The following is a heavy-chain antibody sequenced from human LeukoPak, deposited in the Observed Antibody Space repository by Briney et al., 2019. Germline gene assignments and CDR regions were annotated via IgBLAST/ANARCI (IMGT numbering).Heavy chain of an antibody. CDR3: ARPPLYCSSTSCHLDY. D-gene: IGHD2-2*01. Sequence: SETLSLTCTVSGGSISSYYWSWIRQPAGKGLEWIGRIYTSGSTNYNPSLKSRVTMSVDTSKNQFSLKLSSVTAADTAVYYCARPPLYCSSTSCHLDYWGQGTLVTVSS. V-gene: IGHV4-4*07. J-gene: IGHJ4*02. CDR2: IYTSGST. CDR1: GGSISSYY.